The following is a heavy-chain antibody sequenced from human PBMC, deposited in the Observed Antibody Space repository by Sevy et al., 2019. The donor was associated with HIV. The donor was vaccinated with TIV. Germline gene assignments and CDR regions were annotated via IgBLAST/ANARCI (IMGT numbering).Heavy chain of an antibody. J-gene: IGHJ3*02. CDR2: ITHSGNT. CDR3: ARGKDVSGTFDI. CDR1: GGSFSGYS. V-gene: IGHV4-34*01. Sequence: SETLSLTCAVYGGSFSGYSWNWIRQSPERGLEWIGEITHSGNTNYISSLKSRVTTSKATSINQFSLKLNSVSAADTAVYYCARGKDVSGTFDIWGQGTGVTVSS.